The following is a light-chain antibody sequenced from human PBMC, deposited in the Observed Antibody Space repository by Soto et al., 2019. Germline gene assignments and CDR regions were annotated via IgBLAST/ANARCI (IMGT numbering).Light chain of an antibody. Sequence: EIVLTQSPGTLSLSPGERASLSCRASQTVSSVHLAWYQHKPGQAPRLLIYGASTRATGIPARFSGSGSGTDFTLTISRLEPEDFAVYYCQQYGSSPRTFGQGTKVDIK. CDR1: QTVSSVH. J-gene: IGKJ1*01. CDR3: QQYGSSPRT. V-gene: IGKV3-20*01. CDR2: GAS.